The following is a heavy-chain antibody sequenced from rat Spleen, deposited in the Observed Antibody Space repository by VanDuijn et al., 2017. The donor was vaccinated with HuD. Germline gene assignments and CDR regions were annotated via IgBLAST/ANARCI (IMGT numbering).Heavy chain of an antibody. Sequence: EVQLVESGGGLVQPGRSLKLSCAASGFTFSDYGMAWVRQAPKKGLEWVATIIYDGSRTYHRDSVKGRFTISRDNAKSILYVQMDSLRPEDTATYYCATSGSYFDYWGQGVMVTVSS. CDR3: ATSGSYFDY. J-gene: IGHJ2*01. V-gene: IGHV5S10*01. D-gene: IGHD5-1*01. CDR2: IIYDGSRT. CDR1: GFTFSDYG.